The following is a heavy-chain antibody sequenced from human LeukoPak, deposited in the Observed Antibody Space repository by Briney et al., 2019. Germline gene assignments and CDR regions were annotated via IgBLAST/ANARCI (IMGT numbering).Heavy chain of an antibody. CDR1: GFTFSSYA. D-gene: IGHD6-13*01. Sequence: QPGGSLRLSCAASGFTFSSYAMSWVRQAPGKGLESVSAISGSGGSTYYADSVKGRLTISRDNSKNTLYLQMNSLRAEDTAVYYCAKVTAGMDYFDYWGQGTLVTVSS. V-gene: IGHV3-23*01. CDR2: ISGSGGST. J-gene: IGHJ4*02. CDR3: AKVTAGMDYFDY.